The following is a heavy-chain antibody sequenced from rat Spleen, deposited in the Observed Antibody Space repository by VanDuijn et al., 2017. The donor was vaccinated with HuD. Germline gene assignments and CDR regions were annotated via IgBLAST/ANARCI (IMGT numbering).Heavy chain of an antibody. J-gene: IGHJ1*01. CDR3: TRPNSPYWFFDF. CDR2: IWTGGTT. D-gene: IGHD1-10*01. CDR1: GFSLTNNS. Sequence: QVQLKESGPGLMQPSETLSLTCTVSGFSLTNNSVGWVRQPLGKGLVWMGVIWTGGTTDYSSALKSRLSISRDTSKSQVFLKMNSLQTEDTAIYFCTRPNSPYWFFDFWGPGTMVTVSS. V-gene: IGHV2-72*01.